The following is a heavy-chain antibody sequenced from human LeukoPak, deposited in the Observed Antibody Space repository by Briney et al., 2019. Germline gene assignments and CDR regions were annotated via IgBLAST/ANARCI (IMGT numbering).Heavy chain of an antibody. Sequence: SETLSLTCTVSGGSISSGDYYWSWIRQPPGKSLEWIGYIYYSGSTYYNPSLKSRVTISVDTSKNQFSLKLSSVTAADTAVYYCARDPAYGGNPGFDYWGQGTLVTVSS. CDR3: ARDPAYGGNPGFDY. D-gene: IGHD4-23*01. J-gene: IGHJ4*02. V-gene: IGHV4-30-4*08. CDR1: GGSISSGDYY. CDR2: IYYSGST.